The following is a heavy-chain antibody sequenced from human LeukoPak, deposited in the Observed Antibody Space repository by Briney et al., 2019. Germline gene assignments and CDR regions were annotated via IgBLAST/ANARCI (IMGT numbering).Heavy chain of an antibody. Sequence: GGSLRLSCAASGFTFSNSAMTWVRQAPGKGLEWVSLIYSDGRTYYADSVKGRFTISRDNAKNSLFLQMNSLRAEDTAVYYCARETVGIDYWGQGTLVTVSS. CDR1: GFTFSNSA. J-gene: IGHJ4*02. D-gene: IGHD4-23*01. V-gene: IGHV3-66*01. CDR2: IYSDGRT. CDR3: ARETVGIDY.